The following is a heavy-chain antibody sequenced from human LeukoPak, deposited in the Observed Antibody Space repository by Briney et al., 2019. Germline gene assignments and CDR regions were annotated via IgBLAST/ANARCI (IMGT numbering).Heavy chain of an antibody. CDR3: ARALGYHYFDY. CDR1: GFTFSSYA. CDR2: ISYDGSNK. D-gene: IGHD5-12*01. V-gene: IGHV3-30-3*01. J-gene: IGHJ4*02. Sequence: GRSLRLSCAASGFTFSSYAMHWVRQAPGKGLEWVAVISYDGSNKYYADSVKGRFTISRDNSKNTLYLQMNSLRAEDTAVYYCARALGYHYFDYWGQGTLVTVSS.